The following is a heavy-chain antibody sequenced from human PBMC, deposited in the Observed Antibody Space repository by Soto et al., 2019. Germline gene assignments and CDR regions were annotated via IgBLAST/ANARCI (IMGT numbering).Heavy chain of an antibody. CDR1: GGSISSYY. CDR3: ARAKLGGVLDY. D-gene: IGHD3-16*01. J-gene: IGHJ4*02. CDR2: ISYSGST. Sequence: QVQLQESGPGLVKPSETLSLTCTVSGGSISSYYWSWIRQTPGKGLECIGFISYSGSTNYNPSLKSRVALSLDTSKNQFSLKLTSVTAADTAVHYCARAKLGGVLDYWGQGTLVTVSS. V-gene: IGHV4-59*01.